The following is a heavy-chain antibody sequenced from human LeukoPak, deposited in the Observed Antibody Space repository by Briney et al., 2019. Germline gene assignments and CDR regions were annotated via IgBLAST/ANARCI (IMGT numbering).Heavy chain of an antibody. D-gene: IGHD3-3*01. V-gene: IGHV3-23*01. CDR3: ARDNPATYYDFWSGYSPYGMDV. Sequence: PGGSLRLSCAASGFAFSGFTMNWVRQAPGRGLEWVSGIYANAVETFYANSVKGRFTISRDNSKNTLYLQMNSLRAEDTAVYYCARDNPATYYDFWSGYSPYGMDVWGQGTTVTVSS. CDR1: GFAFSGFT. J-gene: IGHJ6*02. CDR2: IYANAVET.